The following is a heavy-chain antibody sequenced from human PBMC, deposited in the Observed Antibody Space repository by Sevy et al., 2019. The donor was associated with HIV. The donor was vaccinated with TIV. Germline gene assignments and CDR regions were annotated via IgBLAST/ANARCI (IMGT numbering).Heavy chain of an antibody. CDR2: INHSGST. CDR1: GGSFSGYY. Sequence: ETLSLTCAVYGGSFSGYYWSWIRQPPGKGLEWIGEINHSGSTNYNPSLKSRVTISVDTSKNQFSLKLSSVTAADTAVYYCARKYYDYVWGSYRRLYYFDYWGQGTLVTVSS. J-gene: IGHJ4*02. CDR3: ARKYYDYVWGSYRRLYYFDY. D-gene: IGHD3-16*02. V-gene: IGHV4-34*01.